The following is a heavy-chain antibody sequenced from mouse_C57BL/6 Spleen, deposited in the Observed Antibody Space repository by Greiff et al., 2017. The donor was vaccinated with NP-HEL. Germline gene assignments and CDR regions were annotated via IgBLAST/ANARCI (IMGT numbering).Heavy chain of an antibody. V-gene: IGHV1-55*01. CDR1: GYTFTSYW. CDR2: IYPGSGST. D-gene: IGHD2-4*01. J-gene: IGHJ3*01. CDR3: ARSLYDYPLAY. Sequence: QVHVKQSGAELVKPGASVKMSCKASGYTFTSYWITWVKQRPGQGLEWIGDIYPGSGSTNYNEKFKSKATLTVDTSSSTAYMQLSSLTSEDSAVYYCARSLYDYPLAYWGQGTLVTVSA.